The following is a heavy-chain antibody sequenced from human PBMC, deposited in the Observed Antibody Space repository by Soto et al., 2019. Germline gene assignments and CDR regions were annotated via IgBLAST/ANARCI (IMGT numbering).Heavy chain of an antibody. CDR3: ARVSPVAGDFDY. Sequence: SETLSLTCAVYGESFSGYYWSWIRQPPGKGLEWIGEIHDSGSTYYNPSLKSQVTISVDTSKNQFSLKLSSVTAADTAVYYCARVSPVAGDFDYWGQGTLVTVSS. CDR2: IHDSGST. J-gene: IGHJ4*02. D-gene: IGHD6-19*01. CDR1: GESFSGYY. V-gene: IGHV4-34*01.